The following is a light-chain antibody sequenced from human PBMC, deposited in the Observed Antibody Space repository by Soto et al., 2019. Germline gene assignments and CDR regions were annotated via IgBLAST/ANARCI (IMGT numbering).Light chain of an antibody. CDR3: ASYTRTVTVV. V-gene: IGLV2-14*01. Sequence: QSALTQPASVSGSPGQSITISCTGTSNDIGHYNSVSWYQQHPAKAPKLMISEVSNRPSGISNRFSGSNSGNTAFLTISGLQAEDEADYYCASYTRTVTVVFGGGTTVTVL. J-gene: IGLJ2*01. CDR1: SNDIGHYNS. CDR2: EVS.